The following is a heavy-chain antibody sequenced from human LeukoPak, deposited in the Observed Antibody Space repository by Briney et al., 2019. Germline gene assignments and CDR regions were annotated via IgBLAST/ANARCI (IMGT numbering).Heavy chain of an antibody. Sequence: SETLSLTCTVSGGSISSGGYYWSWIRQHPGKGLEWIGYIYYSGSTYYNPSLKSRVTISVDTSKNQFSLKLSSVTAADTAVYYCARVDTNYYFYGMDGRGQGTTVNVPS. V-gene: IGHV4-31*03. CDR2: IYYSGST. CDR3: ARVDTNYYFYGMDG. J-gene: IGHJ6*01. CDR1: GGSISSGGYY. D-gene: IGHD3-9*01.